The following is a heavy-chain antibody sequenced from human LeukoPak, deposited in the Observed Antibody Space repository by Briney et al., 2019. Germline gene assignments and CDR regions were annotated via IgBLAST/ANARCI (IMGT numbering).Heavy chain of an antibody. Sequence: PGGSLRLSCAASGFTFSDYYMSWIRQAPGKGLEWVSYISSIGNSIYYADSVKGRFTISRDNAKNTLNLQMNSLIAEDTAVYYCARDLGQYYDTSDNWFDPWGQGTLVTVSS. V-gene: IGHV3-11*04. J-gene: IGHJ5*02. CDR2: ISSIGNSI. D-gene: IGHD3-22*01. CDR1: GFTFSDYY. CDR3: ARDLGQYYDTSDNWFDP.